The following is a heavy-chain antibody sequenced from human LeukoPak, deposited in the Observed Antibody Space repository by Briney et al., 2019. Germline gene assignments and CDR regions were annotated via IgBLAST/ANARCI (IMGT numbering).Heavy chain of an antibody. CDR2: INPSGGST. CDR1: GYAFTNYF. Sequence: ASVKVSCKASGYAFTNYFMHWVRQAPGQGLEWMGIINPSGGSTTYAQKFQGRVTMTRDTSTNTVYMELSSLTSEDTAVYCCARLGAYLRSFDYWGQGTLVTVSS. CDR3: ARLGAYLRSFDY. D-gene: IGHD3-10*01. J-gene: IGHJ4*02. V-gene: IGHV1-46*01.